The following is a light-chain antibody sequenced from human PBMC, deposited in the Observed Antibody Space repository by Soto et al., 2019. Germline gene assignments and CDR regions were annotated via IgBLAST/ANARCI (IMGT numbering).Light chain of an antibody. J-gene: IGKJ2*01. Sequence: EILMTQSPATLSVSPGERATLSCRASQSVSHNLAWYQQKPGQAPRLLFYGVSTRATGIPARFSGSGSGTDFTLTISSLQSEDFAVYYCQQSNNWPYTFGQGTKLEIK. CDR1: QSVSHN. CDR2: GVS. V-gene: IGKV3-15*01. CDR3: QQSNNWPYT.